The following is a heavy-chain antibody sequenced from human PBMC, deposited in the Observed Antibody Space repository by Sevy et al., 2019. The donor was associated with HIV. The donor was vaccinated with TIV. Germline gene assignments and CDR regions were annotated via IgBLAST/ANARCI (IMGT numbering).Heavy chain of an antibody. Sequence: GGSLRLSCAASGFTFSSNAMTWVRQAPGKGLEWVSSISTGGDSTSTADSVKGRFTISRDNSKNTVYLQMNNLRAEDKAAYFCAKRWLVPDYWGQGTLVTVSS. J-gene: IGHJ4*02. CDR2: ISTGGDST. D-gene: IGHD6-19*01. CDR1: GFTFSSNA. CDR3: AKRWLVPDY. V-gene: IGHV3-23*01.